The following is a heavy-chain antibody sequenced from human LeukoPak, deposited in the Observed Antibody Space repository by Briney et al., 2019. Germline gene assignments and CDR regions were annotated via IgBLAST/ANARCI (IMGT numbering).Heavy chain of an antibody. V-gene: IGHV4-59*01. Sequence: SETLSLTCTVSGGSISSYYWSWIRQPPGKGLEWIGYIYYSGSTNYNPSLKSRVTISVDTSKNQFSLKLSSVTSADTAVYYCARDFRAFWSGNDAFDIWGQGTMVTVSS. CDR3: ARDFRAFWSGNDAFDI. CDR1: GGSISSYY. J-gene: IGHJ3*02. CDR2: IYYSGST. D-gene: IGHD3-3*01.